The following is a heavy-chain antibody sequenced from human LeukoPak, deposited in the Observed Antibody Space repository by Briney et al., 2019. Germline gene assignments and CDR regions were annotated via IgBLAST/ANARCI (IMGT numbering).Heavy chain of an antibody. CDR2: ISSSSSTI. V-gene: IGHV3-48*01. J-gene: IGHJ4*02. D-gene: IGHD4-11*01. CDR3: ASPLTTVKVNY. Sequence: GGSLRLSCAASGFTFSSYSMNWVRQAPGKGLEWVSYISSSSSTIYYADSVKGRFTISRDNAKNPLYLQMNSLRAEDTAVYYCASPLTTVKVNYWGQETLVTVSS. CDR1: GFTFSSYS.